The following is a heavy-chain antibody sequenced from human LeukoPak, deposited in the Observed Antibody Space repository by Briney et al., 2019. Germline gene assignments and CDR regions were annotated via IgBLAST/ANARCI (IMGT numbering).Heavy chain of an antibody. CDR2: ISGSGGST. CDR3: AKTIGYCSGGSCYSEDYFDY. D-gene: IGHD2-15*01. V-gene: IGHV3-23*01. Sequence: PGGCLRLSCAASGFTFSSYAVSWVRQAPGKGLEWVSAISGSGGSTYYADSVKGRFTISRDNSKNTLYLQMNSPRAEDTAVYYCAKTIGYCSGGSCYSEDYFDYWGQGTLVTVSS. J-gene: IGHJ4*02. CDR1: GFTFSSYA.